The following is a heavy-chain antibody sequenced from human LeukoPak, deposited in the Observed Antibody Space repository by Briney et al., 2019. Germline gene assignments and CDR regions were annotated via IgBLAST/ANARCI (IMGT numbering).Heavy chain of an antibody. CDR3: ARHHDGGPKLRLDF. V-gene: IGHV4-59*08. Sequence: SETLSLTCTVSGGSISSYYWTWIRQPPGKGLGLEWIGYIYYSGGTNYNPSLKSRVTISIDTSKNQVSLKLSSVTAADTAVYFCARHHDGGPKLRLDFWGLGVLVTVSS. D-gene: IGHD2-15*01. CDR2: IYYSGGT. J-gene: IGHJ4*02. CDR1: GGSISSYY.